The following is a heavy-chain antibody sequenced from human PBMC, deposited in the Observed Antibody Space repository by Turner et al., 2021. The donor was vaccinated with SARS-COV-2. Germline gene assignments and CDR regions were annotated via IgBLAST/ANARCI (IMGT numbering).Heavy chain of an antibody. CDR2: IYSGGST. J-gene: IGHJ6*02. CDR1: GFTVSSNY. D-gene: IGHD2-2*01. Sequence: EVQLVGSGGGLIQPGGSIRLSCAASGFTVSSNYMSWVRQAPGKGLEWVSVIYSGGSTYYADSVKGRFTISRDNSKNTLYLQMNSLRAEDTAVYYCARGHVPAASNFYYYYYYGMDVWGQGTTVTVSS. CDR3: ARGHVPAASNFYYYYYYGMDV. V-gene: IGHV3-53*01.